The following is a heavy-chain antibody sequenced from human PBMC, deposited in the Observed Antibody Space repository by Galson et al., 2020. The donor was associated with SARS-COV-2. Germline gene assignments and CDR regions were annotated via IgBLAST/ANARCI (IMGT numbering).Heavy chain of an antibody. J-gene: IGHJ5*02. CDR1: GFSLSVYT. V-gene: IGHV3-21*01. Sequence: GGSLRLSCAASGFSLSVYTMNWVRQAPGKGLEWVSSITSSSSHIYYADSVKGRFTISRDNAKDSLYLQMNTLRAEDTAVYYCVREVQQWLAINWFDPWGQGTLVTVSS. CDR3: VREVQQWLAINWFDP. D-gene: IGHD6-19*01. CDR2: ITSSSSHI.